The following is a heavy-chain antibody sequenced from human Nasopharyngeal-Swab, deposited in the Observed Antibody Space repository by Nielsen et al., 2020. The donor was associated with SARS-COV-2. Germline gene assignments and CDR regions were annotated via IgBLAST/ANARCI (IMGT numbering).Heavy chain of an antibody. D-gene: IGHD2-2*01. V-gene: IGHV3-7*01. Sequence: WIRQLPGKGLEWVANIKQDGSEKYYVDSVKGRFTISRDNAKNSLYLQMNSLRAEDTAVYYCASLGYCSSTSCTLRYYYYGMDVWGQGTTVTVSS. CDR2: IKQDGSEK. CDR3: ASLGYCSSTSCTLRYYYYGMDV. J-gene: IGHJ6*02.